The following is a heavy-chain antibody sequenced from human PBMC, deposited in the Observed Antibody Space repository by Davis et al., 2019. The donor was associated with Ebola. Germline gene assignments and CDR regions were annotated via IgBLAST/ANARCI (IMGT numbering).Heavy chain of an antibody. CDR2: ISGSGGST. V-gene: IGHV3-21*01. D-gene: IGHD4-11*01. CDR3: ASYYSNYAAFDI. CDR1: GFTFGDYS. Sequence: PGGSLRLSCAASGFTFGDYSMNWVRQAPGKGLEWVSAISGSGGSTYYADSVKGRFTISRDNAKNSLYLQMNSLRAEDTAVYYCASYYSNYAAFDIWGQGTMVTVSS. J-gene: IGHJ3*02.